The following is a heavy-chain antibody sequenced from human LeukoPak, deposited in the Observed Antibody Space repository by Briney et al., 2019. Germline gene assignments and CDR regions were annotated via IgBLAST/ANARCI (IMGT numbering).Heavy chain of an antibody. CDR3: ARGFGGGSNLDY. V-gene: IGHV1-69*04. CDR1: GGTFSSYG. CDR2: IIPITGRA. J-gene: IGHJ4*02. Sequence: GASVKVSCKASGGTFSSYGVAWVRQAPGQGLEWMGRIIPITGRADHAQRFQGRVTITADKSTSTAYMGLSNLRSEDTAVYYCARGFGGGSNLDYWGQGTLVTVSS. D-gene: IGHD3-16*02.